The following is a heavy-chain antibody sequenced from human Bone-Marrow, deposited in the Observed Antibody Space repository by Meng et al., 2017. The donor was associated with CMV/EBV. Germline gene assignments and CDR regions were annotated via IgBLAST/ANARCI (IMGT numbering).Heavy chain of an antibody. CDR2: INSDGSST. V-gene: IGHV3-74*01. CDR3: ARERVVPAAKGFAYYYYGMDV. Sequence: GGSLRLSCTASGFTFSSYWMHWVRQAPGKGLVWVSRINSDGSSTSYADSVKGRFTISRDNAKNTLYLQMNSLRAEDTAVYYCARERVVPAAKGFAYYYYGMDVWGQGTTVTVSS. D-gene: IGHD2-2*01. CDR1: GFTFSSYW. J-gene: IGHJ6*02.